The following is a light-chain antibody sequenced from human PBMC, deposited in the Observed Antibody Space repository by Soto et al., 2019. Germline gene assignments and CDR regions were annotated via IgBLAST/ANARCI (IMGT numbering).Light chain of an antibody. CDR2: GTY. Sequence: EIVLTQSPGIVSLSPGERATLSCRASQSVRSSYLAWYQQKFGQAPRLLIYGTYIRAAGIPDRFSGSGSGTYFTLTISILEPEDFALYYCQQYGNSFTFGGGTKVEIK. CDR1: QSVRSSY. V-gene: IGKV3-20*01. CDR3: QQYGNSFT. J-gene: IGKJ4*01.